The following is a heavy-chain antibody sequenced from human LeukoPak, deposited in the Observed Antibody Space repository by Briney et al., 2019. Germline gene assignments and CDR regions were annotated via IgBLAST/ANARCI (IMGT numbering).Heavy chain of an antibody. J-gene: IGHJ5*02. CDR3: ARQRDYWRNWFDP. CDR1: GDSISSNNYY. Sequence: PSETLSLTCTVSGDSISSNNYYWGWIRQPPGQGLEWIGSIYYSGSTYYNPSLKSRVTIFVDTSKNQFSLTLSSVTAADTAVYYCARQRDYWRNWFDPWGQGTLVTVSS. CDR2: IYYSGST. V-gene: IGHV4-39*01. D-gene: IGHD2/OR15-2a*01.